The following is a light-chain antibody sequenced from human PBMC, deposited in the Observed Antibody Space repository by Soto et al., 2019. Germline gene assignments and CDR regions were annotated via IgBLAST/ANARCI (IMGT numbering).Light chain of an antibody. Sequence: QSALTHPASGSGSPGQSITISCTGTSSDVGGYNYVSWYQQHPGKAPKLMIYDVSNRPSGGSNRFSGSKSGNTASLTISRLQAEDEADYYFRAYESSSTLVFGGGTKLTV. V-gene: IGLV2-14*01. CDR3: RAYESSSTLV. CDR2: DVS. J-gene: IGLJ2*01. CDR1: SSDVGGYNY.